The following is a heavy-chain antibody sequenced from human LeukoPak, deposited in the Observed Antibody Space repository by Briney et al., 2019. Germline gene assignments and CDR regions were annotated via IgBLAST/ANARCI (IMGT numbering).Heavy chain of an antibody. CDR1: GFTFSSYS. CDR2: ISSSSSYI. Sequence: GGSLRLSCAASGFTFSSYSMNWVRQAPGKGLEWVSSISSSSSYIYYADSVKGRFAISRDNAKNSLYLQMNSLRAEDTAVYYCARDGPYSSGWYHPDSWGQGTLVTVSS. CDR3: ARDGPYSSGWYHPDS. D-gene: IGHD6-19*01. V-gene: IGHV3-21*01. J-gene: IGHJ4*02.